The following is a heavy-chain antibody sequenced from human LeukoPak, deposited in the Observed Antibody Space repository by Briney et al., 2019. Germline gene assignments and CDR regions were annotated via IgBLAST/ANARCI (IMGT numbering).Heavy chain of an antibody. J-gene: IGHJ4*02. V-gene: IGHV3-53*01. CDR3: AIKDY. CDR2: IYSGGST. Sequence: GGSLTLSCVVSGFTFSSYWMSWVRQAPGKGLEWVSVIYSGGSTYYADSVKGRFTISRNNSKNTLYLQMNSLRAEDMAVYYCAIKDYWGQGTLVTVSS. CDR1: GFTFSSYW.